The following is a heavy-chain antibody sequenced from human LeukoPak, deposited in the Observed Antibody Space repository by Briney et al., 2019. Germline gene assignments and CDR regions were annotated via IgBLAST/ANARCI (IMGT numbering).Heavy chain of an antibody. CDR3: ARRVLGAVGFFDY. Sequence: GGSLRLSCAASRFTFSTYALGWVRQTPARGLEWVSTCATTGDTYYADSVKGRFTISRDNSENTLYLQMNALGAEDTAVYYCARRVLGAVGFFDYWGQGALVTVSS. CDR2: CATTGDT. V-gene: IGHV3-23*01. D-gene: IGHD3-10*01. CDR1: RFTFSTYA. J-gene: IGHJ4*02.